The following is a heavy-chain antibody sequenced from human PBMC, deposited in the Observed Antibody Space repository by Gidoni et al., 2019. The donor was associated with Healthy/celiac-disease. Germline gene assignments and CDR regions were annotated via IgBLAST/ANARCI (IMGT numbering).Heavy chain of an antibody. V-gene: IGHV1-69*06. J-gene: IGHJ6*02. CDR3: ASGTGDGYSSSWYGVYYYYYGMDV. CDR2: IIPIFGTA. D-gene: IGHD6-13*01. Sequence: QVQLVQSGAEVKKPGSSVKVSCKASGGTFSSYAISWVRQAPGQGLEWMGGIIPIFGTANYAQKFQGRVTITADKSTSTAYMELSSLRSEDTAVYYCASGTGDGYSSSWYGVYYYYYGMDVWGQGTTVTVSS. CDR1: GGTFSSYA.